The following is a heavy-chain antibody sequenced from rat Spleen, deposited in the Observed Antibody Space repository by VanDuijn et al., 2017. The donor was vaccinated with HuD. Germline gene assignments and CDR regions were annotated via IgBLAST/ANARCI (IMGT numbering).Heavy chain of an antibody. CDR1: GFTFINYG. CDR3: ATGPRILRLDWFAY. V-gene: IGHV5-29*01. Sequence: EVQLVESGGGLVQPGRSLKLSCAASGFTFINYGMAWVRQAPKKGLEWVATISYDGRSSYYRDSVRGRFTISRDDAKSTLYLQVDSLRSEDTATYYCATGPRILRLDWFAYWGQGTLVTVSS. D-gene: IGHD1-6*01. CDR2: ISYDGRSS. J-gene: IGHJ3*01.